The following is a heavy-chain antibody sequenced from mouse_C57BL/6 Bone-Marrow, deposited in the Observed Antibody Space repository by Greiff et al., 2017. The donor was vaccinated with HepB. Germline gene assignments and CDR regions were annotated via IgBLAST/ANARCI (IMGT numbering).Heavy chain of an antibody. CDR1: GYTFTSYW. CDR3: ARGYDPAWFAY. J-gene: IGHJ3*01. D-gene: IGHD2-2*01. CDR2: IDPSDSET. V-gene: IGHV1-52*01. Sequence: QVHVKQPGAELVRPGSSVKLSCKASGYTFTSYWMHWVKQRPIQGLEWIGNIDPSDSETHYNQKFKDKATLTVDKSSSTAYMQLSSLTSEDSAVYYCARGYDPAWFAYWGQGTRVTVSA.